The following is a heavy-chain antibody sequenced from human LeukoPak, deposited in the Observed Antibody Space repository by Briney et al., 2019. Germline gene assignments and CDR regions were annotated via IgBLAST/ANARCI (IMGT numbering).Heavy chain of an antibody. CDR1: GGSISSYY. J-gene: IGHJ3*02. CDR3: ARAVADAFDI. Sequence: SETLSLTCTVSGGSISSYYWSWIRQPPGKGLEWIGYIYYSGSTNYNPSLKSRVTISVDTSKNQFSLKLSSVTAADTAVYYCARAVADAFDIWGQGTMVTVSS. V-gene: IGHV4-59*01. CDR2: IYYSGST. D-gene: IGHD6-19*01.